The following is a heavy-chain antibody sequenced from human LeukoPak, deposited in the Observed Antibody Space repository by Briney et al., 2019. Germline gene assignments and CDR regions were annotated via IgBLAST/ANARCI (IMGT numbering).Heavy chain of an antibody. CDR1: GGTFSSYA. CDR3: ARDYHRIGFGELLSFYYYYYMDV. V-gene: IGHV1-69*06. Sequence: SVEVSCKASGGTFSSYAISWVRQAPGQGLEWMGGIIPIFGTANYAQKFQGRVTITADKSTSTAYMELSSLRSEDTAVYYCARDYHRIGFGELLSFYYYYYMDVWGKGTTVTVSS. J-gene: IGHJ6*03. CDR2: IIPIFGTA. D-gene: IGHD3-10*01.